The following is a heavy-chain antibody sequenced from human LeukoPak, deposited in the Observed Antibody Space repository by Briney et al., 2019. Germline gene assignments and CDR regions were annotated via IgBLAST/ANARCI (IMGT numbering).Heavy chain of an antibody. Sequence: PGESLRLSCTASGFTFSSHDMHWVRQAAGKGLEWVSRITSAGDTYYPGSVKGRFTISRENAKSSVYLQMNSLRAGDTAVYYCARRRAEYGYDYWGQGTLVTVSS. V-gene: IGHV3-13*01. CDR3: ARRRAEYGYDY. CDR1: GFTFSSHD. J-gene: IGHJ4*02. D-gene: IGHD5-18*01. CDR2: ITSAGDT.